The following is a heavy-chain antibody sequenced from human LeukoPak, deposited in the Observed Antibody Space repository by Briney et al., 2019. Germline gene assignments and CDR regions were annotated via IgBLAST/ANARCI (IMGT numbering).Heavy chain of an antibody. D-gene: IGHD3-22*01. CDR3: ARDSSGYYVLSYYYYMDG. J-gene: IGHJ6*03. CDR1: GGSFSGYY. Sequence: SETLSLTCAVYGGSFSGYYWSWIRQPPGKGLEWIGEINHSGSTNYNSSLKSRVTISVDTSKNQFSLKLSSVTAADTAVYYCARDSSGYYVLSYYYYMDGWGKGTTVTVSS. CDR2: INHSGST. V-gene: IGHV4-34*01.